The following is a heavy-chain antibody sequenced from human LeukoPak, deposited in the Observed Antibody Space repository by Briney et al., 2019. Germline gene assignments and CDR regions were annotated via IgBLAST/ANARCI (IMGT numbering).Heavy chain of an antibody. CDR3: ASHMGSSWPLYYYNYYGMDV. Sequence: SETLSLTCTVSGDSISSYYWSWLRQPPRKGLEWVGYIYNSRITDYNPSLKSRVTISVDTSKSQLSLKLSSVTAADTSVYYCASHMGSSWPLYYYNYYGMDVWGQGTTATVS. V-gene: IGHV4-59*08. J-gene: IGHJ6*02. D-gene: IGHD6-13*01. CDR2: IYNSRIT. CDR1: GDSISSYY.